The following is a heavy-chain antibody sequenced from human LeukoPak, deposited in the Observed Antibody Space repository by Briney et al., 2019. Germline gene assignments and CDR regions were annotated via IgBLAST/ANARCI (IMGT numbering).Heavy chain of an antibody. CDR3: AKPLVNYYDSSGYYGFDY. Sequence: GRSLRLSCAASGFTFSSYGMHWVRQAPGKGLEWVAVISYDGSNKYYADSVKGRFTISRDNSKNTLYLQMNSLRAEGTAVYYCAKPLVNYYDSSGYYGFDYWGQGTLVTVSS. CDR2: ISYDGSNK. V-gene: IGHV3-30*18. J-gene: IGHJ4*02. CDR1: GFTFSSYG. D-gene: IGHD3-22*01.